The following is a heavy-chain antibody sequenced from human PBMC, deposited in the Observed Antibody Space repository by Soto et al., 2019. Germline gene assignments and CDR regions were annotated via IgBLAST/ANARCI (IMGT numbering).Heavy chain of an antibody. Sequence: SQTLSLTCVISGDSVSSNSAAWNWIRQSPSRGLEWLGRTYYRSKWYNDYAVSVKSRITINPDTSKNQFSLQLNSVTPEDTAVYYCARAPFGIAVVTDAFDIWGQGTMVTVSS. J-gene: IGHJ3*02. D-gene: IGHD6-19*01. CDR2: TYYRSKWYN. CDR3: ARAPFGIAVVTDAFDI. CDR1: GDSVSSNSAA. V-gene: IGHV6-1*01.